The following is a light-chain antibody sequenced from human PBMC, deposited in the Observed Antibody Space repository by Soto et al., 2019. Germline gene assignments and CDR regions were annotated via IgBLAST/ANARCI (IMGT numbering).Light chain of an antibody. CDR2: DVT. V-gene: IGLV2-14*01. CDR3: SSFTSSRV. CDR1: STDVGSYTY. Sequence: QSVLTQPASVSGSPGQSISISCTGTSTDVGSYTYVSWYQQHAGKAPKLIIYDVTNRPSGVSNRFSGSKSGNMASLTISGLQAEDEADYYCSSFTSSRVFGTGTKLTVL. J-gene: IGLJ1*01.